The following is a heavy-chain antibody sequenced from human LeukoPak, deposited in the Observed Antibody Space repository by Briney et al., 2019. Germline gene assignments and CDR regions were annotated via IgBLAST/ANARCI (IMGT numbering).Heavy chain of an antibody. CDR2: INHSGST. V-gene: IGHV4-34*01. J-gene: IGHJ5*02. D-gene: IGHD3-10*01. CDR3: ARGSITMVRGVIIIGDWFDP. CDR1: GGSFSGYY. Sequence: PSETLSLTCAVYGGSFSGYYWSWIRQPPGKGLEWIGEINHSGSTNYNPSLKSRVTISVDTSKNHFSLKLSSVTAADTAVYYCARGSITMVRGVIIIGDWFDPWGQGTLITVSS.